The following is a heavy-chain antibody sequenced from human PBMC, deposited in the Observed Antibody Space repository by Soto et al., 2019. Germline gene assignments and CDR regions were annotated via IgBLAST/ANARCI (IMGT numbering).Heavy chain of an antibody. CDR3: ARFQVVPCSSWLDP. Sequence: VSVTVSCTASCYRFHNPGISWVRQAPEQGLEYMGWISTHNGNTNYVQKFEGRVAMTIDPSTTTAYMELRSLTSDDTAVYYCARFQVVPCSSWLDPRGQGTLVSDSA. V-gene: IGHV1-18*01. D-gene: IGHD2-2*01. CDR1: CYRFHNPG. CDR2: ISTHNGNT. J-gene: IGHJ5*02.